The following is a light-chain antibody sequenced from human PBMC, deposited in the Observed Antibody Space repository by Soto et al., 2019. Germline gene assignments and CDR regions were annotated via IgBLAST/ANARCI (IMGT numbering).Light chain of an antibody. CDR2: DDS. CDR3: QVWDSSSDHVV. V-gene: IGLV3-21*02. CDR1: NTGSKS. Sequence: SYELTQPPSVSVAKGQTARITCGGTNTGSKSVHWYQQKPGQAPVLVVYDDSDRPSGIPERFSGSNSGNTATLTISRVEAGDEADYYCQVWDSSSDHVVFGGGTQLTVL. J-gene: IGLJ2*01.